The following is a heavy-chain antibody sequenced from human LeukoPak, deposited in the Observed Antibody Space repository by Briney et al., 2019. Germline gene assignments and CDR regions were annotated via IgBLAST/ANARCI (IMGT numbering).Heavy chain of an antibody. CDR2: INPNSGGT. V-gene: IGHV1-2*06. CDR1: GYTFTGYY. CDR3: ARDSDYYDSSGYYFNDAFDI. J-gene: IGHJ3*02. D-gene: IGHD3-22*01. Sequence: GASVKVSCKASGYTFTGYYMHWVRQAPGQPLEWMGRINPNSGGTNYAQKFQGRVTMTRDTSISTAYMELSRLRSDDTAVYYCARDSDYYDSSGYYFNDAFDIWGQGTMVTVSS.